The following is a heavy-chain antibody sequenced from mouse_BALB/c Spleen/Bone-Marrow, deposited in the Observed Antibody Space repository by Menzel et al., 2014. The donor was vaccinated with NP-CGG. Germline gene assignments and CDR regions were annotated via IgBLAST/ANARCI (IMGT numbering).Heavy chain of an antibody. Sequence: VKLVESGAELVKPGASVKLSCKASGYTFTSYYMYWVKQRPGQGLEWIGEINPSNDGTNFNEKFKSKATLTVDKSSSTAYMQLSSLTSEDSAVYYCTREGDSPFAYWGQGTLVTVSA. CDR2: INPSNDGT. J-gene: IGHJ3*01. CDR3: TREGDSPFAY. D-gene: IGHD2-13*01. CDR1: GYTFTSYY. V-gene: IGHV1S81*02.